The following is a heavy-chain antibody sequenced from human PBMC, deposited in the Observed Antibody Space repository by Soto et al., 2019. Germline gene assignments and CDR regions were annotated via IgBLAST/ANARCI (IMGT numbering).Heavy chain of an antibody. CDR1: GFTFSNAW. J-gene: IGHJ4*02. Sequence: GGSLRLSCAASGFTFSNAWMSWVRQAPGKGLEWVGRIKSKTDGGTTDYAAPVKGRFTISRDDSKNTLYLQMNSLRAEDTALYYCAKDIGIAAAGLDYWGQGTLVTVSS. V-gene: IGHV3-15*05. CDR2: IKSKTDGGTT. D-gene: IGHD6-13*01. CDR3: AKDIGIAAAGLDY.